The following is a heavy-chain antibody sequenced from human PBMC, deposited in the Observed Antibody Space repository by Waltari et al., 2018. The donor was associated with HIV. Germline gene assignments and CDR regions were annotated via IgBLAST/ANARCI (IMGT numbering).Heavy chain of an antibody. CDR2: IRSKAYGGTT. CDR1: GFTFGDYA. CDR3: AKDKDSTVTTIFYYYGMDV. Sequence: EVQLVESGGGLVKPGRSLRLSCTASGFTFGDYAMSWFRQAPGKGLEWVGFIRSKAYGGTTEYAASVKGRFTISRDNSKNKLYLQMSSLRAEDTAVYYCAKDKDSTVTTIFYYYGMDVWGQGTTVTVSS. J-gene: IGHJ6*02. D-gene: IGHD4-17*01. V-gene: IGHV3-49*05.